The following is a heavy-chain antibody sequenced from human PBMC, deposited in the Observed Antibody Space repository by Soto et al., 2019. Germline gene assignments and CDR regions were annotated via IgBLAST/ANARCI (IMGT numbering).Heavy chain of an antibody. CDR2: ISAYNGNT. CDR1: GYTFTSYG. CDR3: ARHDCISTSCYYYYYYGMDV. V-gene: IGHV1-18*01. Sequence: ASVKVSCKASGYTFTSYGISWVRQAPGQGLEWMGWISAYNGNTKNAQKFQGRVTVTADESTSTAYMELSSLRSEDTAVYYCARHDCISTSCYYYYYYGMDVWGQGTTVTVS. J-gene: IGHJ6*02. D-gene: IGHD2-2*01.